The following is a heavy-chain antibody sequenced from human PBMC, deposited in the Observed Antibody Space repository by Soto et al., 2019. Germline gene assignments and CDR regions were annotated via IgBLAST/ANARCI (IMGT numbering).Heavy chain of an antibody. CDR2: IIPILGIA. J-gene: IGHJ3*02. V-gene: IGHV1-69*02. D-gene: IGHD2-21*01. Sequence: GASVKVSCKASGGTFSSYTISWVRQAPGQGLEWMGRIIPILGIANYAQKFQGRVTITADKSTSTAYMELSSLRSEDTAVYYCARLLWWRHEPDDAFDIWGQGTMVTVSS. CDR1: GGTFSSYT. CDR3: ARLLWWRHEPDDAFDI.